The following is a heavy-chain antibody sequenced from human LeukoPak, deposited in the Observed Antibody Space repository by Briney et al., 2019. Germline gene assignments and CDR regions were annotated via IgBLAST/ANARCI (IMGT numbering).Heavy chain of an antibody. D-gene: IGHD5-24*01. CDR1: GGSISSYY. CDR2: MYYSGST. V-gene: IGHV4-59*08. Sequence: SETLSLTCTVSGGSISSYYWSWIRQPPGKGLEWIGYMYYSGSTNYNPSLKSRVTISVDTSKNQFSLRLSSVTAADTAVYYCAKVWEGEMATIDSYFDYWGQGTLVTVSS. CDR3: AKVWEGEMATIDSYFDY. J-gene: IGHJ4*02.